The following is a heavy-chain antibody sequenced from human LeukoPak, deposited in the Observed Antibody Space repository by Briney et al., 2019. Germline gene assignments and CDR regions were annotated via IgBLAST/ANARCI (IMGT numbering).Heavy chain of an antibody. V-gene: IGHV1-2*02. CDR3: ARGAIRFLEWLSADYYYYMDV. J-gene: IGHJ6*03. CDR2: INPNSGGT. D-gene: IGHD3-3*01. CDR1: VYTFTGYY. Sequence: GASVKVSCKASVYTFTGYYMHWVRQAPGQGLEWMGWINPNSGGTNYAQKFQGRVTMTRDTSISTAYMELSRLRSDDTAVYYCARGAIRFLEWLSADYYYYMDVWGKGTTVTVSS.